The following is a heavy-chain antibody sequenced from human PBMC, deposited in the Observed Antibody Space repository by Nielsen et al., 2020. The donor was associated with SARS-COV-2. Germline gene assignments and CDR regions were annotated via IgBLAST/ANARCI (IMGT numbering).Heavy chain of an antibody. V-gene: IGHV3-33*01. CDR3: ARGRCTSYNCAKLGGYMDV. J-gene: IGHJ6*03. D-gene: IGHD1-1*01. CDR2: IWYDGSNK. Sequence: GESLKISCAASGFTFSGYGMHWVRQAPGKGLECVAVIWYDGSNKYHADSVKGRFTISRDNSKNTLFLQMNNLRAEDTAVYYCARGRCTSYNCAKLGGYMDVWGKGTTVTVSS. CDR1: GFTFSGYG.